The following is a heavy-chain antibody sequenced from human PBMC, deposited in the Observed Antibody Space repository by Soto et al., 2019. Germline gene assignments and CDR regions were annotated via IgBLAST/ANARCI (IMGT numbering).Heavy chain of an antibody. J-gene: IGHJ5*02. CDR2: IYYSGST. Sequence: QVQLQESGPGLVKPSQTLSLTCTVSGGSISSGGYYWSWIRQHPGKGLEWIGYIYYSGSTYYNPSLKSRVTISVDMSKNQFSLKLSSVTAADTAVYYCARGEWLGERRFDPWGQGTLVTVSS. CDR1: GGSISSGGYY. V-gene: IGHV4-31*03. CDR3: ARGEWLGERRFDP. D-gene: IGHD3-16*01.